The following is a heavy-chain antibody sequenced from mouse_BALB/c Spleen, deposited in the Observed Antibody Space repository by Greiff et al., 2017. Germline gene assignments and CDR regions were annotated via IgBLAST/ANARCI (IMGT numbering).Heavy chain of an antibody. J-gene: IGHJ3*01. Sequence: EVKLQESGGGLVQPGGSLKLSCAASGFDFSRYWLSWVRQAPGKGLEWIGEINPDSSTINYTPSLKDKFIISRDNAKNTLYLQMSKVRSEDTALYYCASPYGNYEAYWGQGTLVTVSA. CDR1: GFDFSRYW. CDR3: ASPYGNYEAY. V-gene: IGHV4-1*02. CDR2: INPDSSTI. D-gene: IGHD2-1*01.